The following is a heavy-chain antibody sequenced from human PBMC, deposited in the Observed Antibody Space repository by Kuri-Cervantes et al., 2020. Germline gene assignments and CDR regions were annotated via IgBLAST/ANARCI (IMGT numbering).Heavy chain of an antibody. CDR2: IVVGSGNT. CDR3: AAGPSTPLAGDY. Sequence: SVKVSCKASGYTFTSYAMNWVRQARGQRLEWIGWIVVGSGNTNYAQKFQERVTFTRDKSTSTAYMELRSLRSEDTAVYYCAAGPSTPLAGDYWGKGALVTVSS. J-gene: IGHJ4*02. CDR1: GYTFTSYA. D-gene: IGHD5/OR15-5a*01. V-gene: IGHV1-58*02.